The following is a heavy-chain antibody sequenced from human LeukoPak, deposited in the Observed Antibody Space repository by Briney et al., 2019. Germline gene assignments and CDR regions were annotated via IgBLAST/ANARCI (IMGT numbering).Heavy chain of an antibody. J-gene: IGHJ5*02. CDR2: IYYSGNT. Sequence: SETLPLTCTVSGGSTSSSSYYWGWIRQPPGKGLEWIGSIYYSGNTYYNPSLKSRVTIFVDTSKNQFSLKLSSVTAADTAVYYCARHHRQWLPPNWFDPWGQGTLVTVSS. V-gene: IGHV4-39*01. CDR3: ARHHRQWLPPNWFDP. CDR1: GGSTSSSSYY. D-gene: IGHD6-19*01.